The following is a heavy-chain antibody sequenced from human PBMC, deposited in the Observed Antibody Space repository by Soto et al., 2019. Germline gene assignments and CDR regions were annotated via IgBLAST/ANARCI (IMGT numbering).Heavy chain of an antibody. J-gene: IGHJ5*02. CDR1: GYTFTSYG. CDR2: ISAYNGNT. D-gene: IGHD1-20*01. Sequence: ASVKVSCKASGYTFTSYGISWVRQAPGQGLEWMGWISAYNGNTNYAQKLQGRVTMTTDTSTSTAYMELRSLRSDDTAVYYCARYLRYVEDNWFDPWGQGTLVTVPS. CDR3: ARYLRYVEDNWFDP. V-gene: IGHV1-18*04.